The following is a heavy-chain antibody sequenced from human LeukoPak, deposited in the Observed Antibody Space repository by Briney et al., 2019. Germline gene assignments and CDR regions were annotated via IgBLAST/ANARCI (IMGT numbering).Heavy chain of an antibody. CDR1: ADSFSSHY. D-gene: IGHD4-17*01. CDR2: ISYIGST. Sequence: SETLSPTCAVSADSFSSHYWSWIRQPPGKGLEWIGYISYIGSTNYNPSLKSRVTISIDTSKNQFSLKLSSVTAADTAVYYCARDLITVTKGFDIWGQGTMVSVSS. CDR3: ARDLITVTKGFDI. J-gene: IGHJ3*02. V-gene: IGHV4-59*11.